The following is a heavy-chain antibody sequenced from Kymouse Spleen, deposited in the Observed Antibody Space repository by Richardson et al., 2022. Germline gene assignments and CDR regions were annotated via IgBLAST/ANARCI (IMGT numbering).Heavy chain of an antibody. Sequence: QLQLQESGPGLVKPSETLSLTCTVSGGSISSSSYYWGWIRQPPGKGLEWIGSIYYSGSTYYNPSLKSRVTISVDTSKNQFSLKLSSVTAADTAVYYCARHPLWFGELLFLFDYWGQGTLVTVSS. V-gene: IGHV4-39*01. CDR1: GGSISSSSYY. J-gene: IGHJ4*02. CDR3: ARHPLWFGELLFLFDY. D-gene: IGHD3-10*01. CDR2: IYYSGST.